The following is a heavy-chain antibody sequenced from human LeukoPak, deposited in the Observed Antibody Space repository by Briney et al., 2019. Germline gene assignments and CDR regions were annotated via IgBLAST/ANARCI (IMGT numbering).Heavy chain of an antibody. CDR2: IYYSGST. CDR3: KGVQLWSTYGMDV. D-gene: IGHD5-18*01. V-gene: IGHV4-30-4*01. J-gene: IGHJ6*02. Sequence: SETLSLTCTVSGGSISSGDYYWSWIRQPPGKGLEWIGYIYYSGSTYYNPSLKSRVTISVDTSKNQFSLKLSSVTAADTAVYYCKGVQLWSTYGMDVWGQGTTVTVSS. CDR1: GGSISSGDYY.